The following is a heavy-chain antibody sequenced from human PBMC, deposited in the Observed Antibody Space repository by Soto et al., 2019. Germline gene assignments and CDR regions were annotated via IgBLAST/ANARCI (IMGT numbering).Heavy chain of an antibody. CDR3: ARPTRSGYSGAWSPFDY. CDR1: GYTFTSYD. J-gene: IGHJ4*02. V-gene: IGHV1-8*01. Sequence: QVQLVQSGAEVKKPGASVKVSCKASGYTFTSYDINWVRQVTGQGLEWMGWMNPNSDNTDYAQKFQGRVNMTRNTSISTAYMELSSLRSEDTAVYYCARPTRSGYSGAWSPFDYWGQGSLVTVSS. CDR2: MNPNSDNT. D-gene: IGHD6-19*01.